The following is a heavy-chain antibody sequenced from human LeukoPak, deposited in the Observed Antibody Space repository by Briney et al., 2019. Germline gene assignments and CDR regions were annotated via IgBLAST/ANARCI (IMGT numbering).Heavy chain of an antibody. CDR3: AKGDILTGYPIGPAGRD. Sequence: PGGSLRLSCAASGFTFSSYAMSWIRQAPGKGLEWVSGLSASGGLTYYADSVKGRFTISRDNSKNTLYLQMNSLRADDTAVYYCAKGDILTGYPIGPAGRDWGQGTLVTVSS. J-gene: IGHJ4*02. V-gene: IGHV3-23*01. D-gene: IGHD3-9*01. CDR2: LSASGGLT. CDR1: GFTFSSYA.